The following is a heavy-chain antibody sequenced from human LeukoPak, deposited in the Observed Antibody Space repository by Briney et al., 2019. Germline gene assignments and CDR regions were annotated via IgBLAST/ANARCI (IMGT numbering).Heavy chain of an antibody. J-gene: IGHJ4*02. CDR2: IYYSGST. V-gene: IGHV4-39*07. D-gene: IGHD3-10*01. Sequence: PSETLSLTCTVSGGSISSSSYYWGWIRQPPGKGLEWIGSIYYSGSTYYSPSLKSRVTISVDTSKNQFSLKLSSVTAADTAVYYCARGSYGSGNYYGFDYWGQGTLVTVSS. CDR3: ARGSYGSGNYYGFDY. CDR1: GGSISSSSYY.